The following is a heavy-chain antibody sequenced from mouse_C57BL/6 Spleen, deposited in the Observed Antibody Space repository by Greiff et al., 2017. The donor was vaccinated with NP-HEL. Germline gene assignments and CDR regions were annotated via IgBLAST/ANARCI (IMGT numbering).Heavy chain of an antibody. CDR3: ARSGYDYDDYFDY. D-gene: IGHD2-4*01. V-gene: IGHV1-50*01. Sequence: VQLQQSGAELVKPGASVKLSCKASGYTFTSYWMQWVKQRPGQGLEWIGEIDPSDSYTNYNQKFKGKATLTVDTSSSTAYMQLSSLTSEDSAVYYCARSGYDYDDYFDYWGQGTTLTVSS. CDR2: IDPSDSYT. J-gene: IGHJ2*01. CDR1: GYTFTSYW.